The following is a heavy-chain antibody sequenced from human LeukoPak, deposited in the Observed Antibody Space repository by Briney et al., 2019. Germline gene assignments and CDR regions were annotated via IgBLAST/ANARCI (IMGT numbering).Heavy chain of an antibody. V-gene: IGHV3-23*01. CDR3: AKNGHGSGSYYPRTKYYFDY. J-gene: IGHJ4*02. CDR2: ISGSGGST. D-gene: IGHD3-10*01. CDR1: GFTFNSYA. Sequence: GGSLRLSCAASGFTFNSYAMSWVRQAPGKGLEWVSVISGSGGSTYYADSVKGRFTISRDNSKNTLYLQMNSLRAEDTAVYYCAKNGHGSGSYYPRTKYYFDYWGQGTLVTVSS.